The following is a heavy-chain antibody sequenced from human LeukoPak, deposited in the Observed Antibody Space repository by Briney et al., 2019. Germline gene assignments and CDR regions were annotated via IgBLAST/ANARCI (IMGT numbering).Heavy chain of an antibody. J-gene: IGHJ4*02. CDR1: GFTFSSYG. V-gene: IGHV3-30*18. CDR2: ISYDGSNK. CDR3: AKDYLRLRRYYFDY. Sequence: GRSLRLSCAASGFTFSSYGMHWVRQAPGKGLEWVAVISYDGSNKYYADSVKGRFTISRDNSKNTLYLQMNSLRAEDTAVYYCAKDYLRLRRYYFDYWGQGTLVTVSS. D-gene: IGHD4-17*01.